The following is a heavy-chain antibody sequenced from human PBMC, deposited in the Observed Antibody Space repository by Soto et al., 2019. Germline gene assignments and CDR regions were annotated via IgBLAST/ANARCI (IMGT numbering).Heavy chain of an antibody. CDR3: ATPGGRDFNPFDV. D-gene: IGHD2-21*02. Sequence: LKISCKGSGYTFTRNWIGWVRQMPGKGLEWMGIIFPIDPDTRYSPSSQGQVTISADNSISTAYLQWSSLKASDTAIYYCATPGGRDFNPFDVWGQGTMVTVSS. V-gene: IGHV5-51*01. J-gene: IGHJ3*01. CDR1: GYTFTRNW. CDR2: IFPIDPDT.